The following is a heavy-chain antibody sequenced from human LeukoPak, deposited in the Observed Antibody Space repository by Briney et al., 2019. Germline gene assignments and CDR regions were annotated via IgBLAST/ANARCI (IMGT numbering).Heavy chain of an antibody. CDR2: ISSSGSTI. CDR3: ARYIVVVWWGNMDV. CDR1: GFTFSDYY. J-gene: IGHJ6*03. V-gene: IGHV3-11*04. Sequence: GGSLRLSCAASGFTFSDYYMSWIRQAPGKGLEWVSYISSSGSTIYYADSVKGRFTISRDNAKNSLYLQMNSLRAEDTAVYYCARYIVVVWWGNMDVWGKGTTVTVSS. D-gene: IGHD2-15*01.